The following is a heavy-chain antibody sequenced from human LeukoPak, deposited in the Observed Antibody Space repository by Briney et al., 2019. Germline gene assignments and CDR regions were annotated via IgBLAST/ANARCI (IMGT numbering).Heavy chain of an antibody. CDR2: IIENGGET. Sequence: GGSLRLSCAASGFTFNKFAMSWVRQAPGKGLEWVSGIIENGGETYYADSVRGRFTISRDNSKNTLHLQMNSLRAEDTAVYYCAKDYEYNSNTWYFHWGRGTLVSVSS. V-gene: IGHV3-23*01. D-gene: IGHD6-13*01. CDR3: AKDYEYNSNTWYFH. CDR1: GFTFNKFA. J-gene: IGHJ4*02.